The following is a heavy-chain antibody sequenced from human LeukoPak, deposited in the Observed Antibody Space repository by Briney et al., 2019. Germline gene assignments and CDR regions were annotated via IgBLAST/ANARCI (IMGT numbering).Heavy chain of an antibody. V-gene: IGHV3-21*01. Sequence: PGGSLRLSCAASGFTFSSYSMNWVRQAPGKGLEWVSSISSSSSYIYYADSVKGRFTISRDNAKNSLYLQMNSLRAEDTAVYYCASALRGFWSGYYVGGWFDPWGQGTLVTVSS. CDR3: ASALRGFWSGYYVGGWFDP. D-gene: IGHD3-3*01. CDR2: ISSSSSYI. CDR1: GFTFSSYS. J-gene: IGHJ5*02.